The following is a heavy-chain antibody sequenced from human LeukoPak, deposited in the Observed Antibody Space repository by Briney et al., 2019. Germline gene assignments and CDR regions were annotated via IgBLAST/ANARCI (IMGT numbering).Heavy chain of an antibody. CDR1: GYSFTSYW. J-gene: IGHJ5*02. CDR3: AGLLSLNWFDP. CDR2: IYPGDSDT. V-gene: IGHV5-51*01. D-gene: IGHD2-2*01. Sequence: NAGESLKISCRGSGYSFTSYWIGWVRQMPGKGLEWMGIIYPGDSDTRYSPSFQGQVTISADKSISTAYLQWSSLKASDTAMYYCAGLLSLNWFDPWGQGTLVTVSS.